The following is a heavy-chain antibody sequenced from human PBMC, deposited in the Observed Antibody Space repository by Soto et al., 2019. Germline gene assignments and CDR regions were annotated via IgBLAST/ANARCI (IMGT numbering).Heavy chain of an antibody. D-gene: IGHD2-2*01. Sequence: SVKVSCKASGGTFSSYAISWVRQAPGQGLEWMGGIIPIFGTANYAQKSQGRVTITADESTSTAYMELSSLRSEDTAVYYCARGVVPAAIRRDYYYYGMDVWGQGTTVTVSS. CDR3: ARGVVPAAIRRDYYYYGMDV. CDR1: GGTFSSYA. CDR2: IIPIFGTA. J-gene: IGHJ6*02. V-gene: IGHV1-69*13.